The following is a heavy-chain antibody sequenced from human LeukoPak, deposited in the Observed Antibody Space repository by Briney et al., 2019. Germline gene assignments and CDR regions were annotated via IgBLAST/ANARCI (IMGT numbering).Heavy chain of an antibody. V-gene: IGHV1-2*02. D-gene: IGHD6-13*01. Sequence: ASVKVSCKASGYTFTGYYMHWVRQAPGQGLEWMGWINPNSGGTNYAQKFQGRVTMTRDTSISTVYMELSRLRSDDTAVYYCAKTLYLAAAPGGLDYWGQGTLVTVLS. CDR3: AKTLYLAAAPGGLDY. CDR2: INPNSGGT. J-gene: IGHJ4*02. CDR1: GYTFTGYY.